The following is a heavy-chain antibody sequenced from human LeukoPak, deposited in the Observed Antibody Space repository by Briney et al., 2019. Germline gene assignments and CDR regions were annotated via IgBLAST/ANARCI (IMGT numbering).Heavy chain of an antibody. D-gene: IGHD3-10*01. CDR2: IYSGATT. V-gene: IGHV3-53*01. Sequence: GGSLRLSCAASGFTIATKYMNCVRQAPGKGLEWVSIIYSGATTYYADSVRRRFTISRDTSKNTVSLQMNSLRAEDTAVYFCARLGDHYHWNLDLWGRGTLVTVSS. J-gene: IGHJ2*01. CDR1: GFTIATKY. CDR3: ARLGDHYHWNLDL.